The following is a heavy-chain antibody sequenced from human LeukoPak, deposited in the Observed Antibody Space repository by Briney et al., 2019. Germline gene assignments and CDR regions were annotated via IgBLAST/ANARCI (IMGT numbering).Heavy chain of an antibody. CDR3: AKSLGGTFDY. J-gene: IGHJ4*02. D-gene: IGHD3-16*01. CDR2: ISYDGSNK. CDR1: GFTFSIYG. Sequence: GGSLRLSCAASGFTFSIYGMHWVRQAPGKGLEWVAVISYDGSNKYYADSVKGRFTISRDNSKNTLYLQMNSLRAEDTAVYYCAKSLGGTFDYWGQGTLVTVSS. V-gene: IGHV3-30*18.